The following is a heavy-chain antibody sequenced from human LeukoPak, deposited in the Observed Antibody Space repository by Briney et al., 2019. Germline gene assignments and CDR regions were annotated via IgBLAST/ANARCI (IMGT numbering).Heavy chain of an antibody. D-gene: IGHD2-15*01. CDR1: GYTFSGYY. Sequence: GASVKVSCKASGYTFSGYYIHWVRQAPGQGLEWMGWINPNSGGTNSAQKFRGRVTMTRDTSISTAYMELSRLRSDDTAVYYCARAPRPYCSGGSCYYYYYMDVWGKGTTVTVSS. V-gene: IGHV1-2*02. J-gene: IGHJ6*03. CDR2: INPNSGGT. CDR3: ARAPRPYCSGGSCYYYYYMDV.